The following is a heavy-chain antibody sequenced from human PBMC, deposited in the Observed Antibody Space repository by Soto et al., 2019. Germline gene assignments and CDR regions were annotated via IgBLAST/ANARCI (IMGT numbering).Heavy chain of an antibody. J-gene: IGHJ5*02. CDR2: IKNDGSVT. CDR3: VRSDWFDP. V-gene: IGHV3-74*01. CDR1: GFRISDYW. Sequence: PGGALRLSCVASGFRISDYWMSWGRQLPWKGPVWVSRIKNDGSVTSYADSVKGRFTISRDNAKNTLYLQMNSLTVEDTAVYHCVRSDWFDPWGLGTLVTVSS.